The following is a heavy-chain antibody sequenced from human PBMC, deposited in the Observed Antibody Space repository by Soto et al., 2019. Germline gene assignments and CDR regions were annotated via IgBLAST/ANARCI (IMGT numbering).Heavy chain of an antibody. Sequence: QLQLQESGSGLVKPSQTLSLTCAVSGGSISSGGYSWSWIRQPPGKGLEWIGYIYHSGSTYYNPSLKSRVTISVDRSKNQFSLKLSSVTAADTAVYYCARARSRGVIFHYYGMDVWGQGTTVTVSS. CDR1: GGSISSGGYS. J-gene: IGHJ6*02. D-gene: IGHD3-10*01. CDR3: ARARSRGVIFHYYGMDV. V-gene: IGHV4-30-2*01. CDR2: IYHSGST.